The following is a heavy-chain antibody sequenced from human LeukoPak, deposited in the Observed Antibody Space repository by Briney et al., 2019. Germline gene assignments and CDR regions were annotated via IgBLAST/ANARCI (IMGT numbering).Heavy chain of an antibody. CDR3: ARGVYCGGDCYTYFDL. D-gene: IGHD2-21*02. CDR2: ISASGGHT. V-gene: IGHV3-23*01. CDR1: GFTFSGYG. Sequence: GGSLRLSCAASGFTFSGYGMSWVRRAPGKGLEWVSAISASGGHTNYADSVKGRFTISRDNSKNTLYLQMNSLRVEETAVYYCARGVYCGGDCYTYFDLWGRGTLVTVSS. J-gene: IGHJ2*01.